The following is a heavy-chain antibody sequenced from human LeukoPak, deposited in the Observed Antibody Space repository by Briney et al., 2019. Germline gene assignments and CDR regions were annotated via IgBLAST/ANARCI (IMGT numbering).Heavy chain of an antibody. Sequence: ASVKVSCKASGYTFTSYYMYWVGQAPGQRLEGIGIINPSGGSTSSPQQLQGRDTMPRDTPTSTVYLELSSLRSEDTAVYYCASGTYYDSSGPDYWGQGTLVTVYS. CDR1: GYTFTSYY. D-gene: IGHD3-22*01. CDR3: ASGTYYDSSGPDY. V-gene: IGHV1-46*01. CDR2: INPSGGST. J-gene: IGHJ4*02.